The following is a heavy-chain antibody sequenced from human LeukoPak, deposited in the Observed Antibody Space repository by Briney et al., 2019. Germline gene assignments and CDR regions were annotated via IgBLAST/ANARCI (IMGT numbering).Heavy chain of an antibody. V-gene: IGHV6-1*01. Sequence: SQTLSLTCAISGDSVSSNSAAWNWIRQSPSRGLEWLGRTYYRPKWYNDYAVSVKSRITINPDTSKNQFSLQLNSVTPEDTAVYYCARGERTGYSSSWYGFDYWGQGTLVTVSS. D-gene: IGHD6-13*01. CDR2: TYYRPKWYN. J-gene: IGHJ4*02. CDR1: GDSVSSNSAA. CDR3: ARGERTGYSSSWYGFDY.